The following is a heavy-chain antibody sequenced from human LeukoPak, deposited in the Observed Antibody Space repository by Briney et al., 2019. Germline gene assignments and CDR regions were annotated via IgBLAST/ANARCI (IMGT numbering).Heavy chain of an antibody. CDR3: ARDISAYGDYDYFDY. J-gene: IGHJ4*02. CDR2: IDPSSGGT. Sequence: ASVKASCKASGYTFTAYSMYWVRQAPGQGLEWMGWIDPSSGGTNYAQKFQGRVAMTRDTSISTAYMELSGLKSDDTAVYYCARDISAYGDYDYFDYWGQGTLVTVSS. V-gene: IGHV1-2*02. D-gene: IGHD4-17*01. CDR1: GYTFTAYS.